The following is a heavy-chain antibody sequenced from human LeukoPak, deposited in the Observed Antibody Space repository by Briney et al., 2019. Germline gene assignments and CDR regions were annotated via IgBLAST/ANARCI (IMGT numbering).Heavy chain of an antibody. CDR2: ISSSGSTI. V-gene: IGHV3-11*01. J-gene: IGHJ4*02. D-gene: IGHD6-19*01. CDR1: GFTFSDYY. Sequence: GGSLRLSCAASGFTFSDYYMSWIRQAPGKGLEWVSYISSSGSTIYYADSVKGRFTISRDNAKNSLYLQMSSLRDEDTAVYYCARAYGYSSGWFLGYFDNWGQGTLVTVSS. CDR3: ARAYGYSSGWFLGYFDN.